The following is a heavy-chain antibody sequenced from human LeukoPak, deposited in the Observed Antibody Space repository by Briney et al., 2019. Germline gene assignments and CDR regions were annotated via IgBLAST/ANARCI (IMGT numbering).Heavy chain of an antibody. CDR2: IYYSGST. CDR1: GGSISSSSYY. J-gene: IGHJ4*02. V-gene: IGHV4-39*07. Sequence: SETLSLTRTVSGGSISSSSYYWGWIRQPPGKGLEWIGSIYYSGSTYYNPSLKSRVTISVDTSKNQFSLKLSSVTAADTAVYYCARVPWTGYSVRYFDYWGQGTLVTVSS. CDR3: ARVPWTGYSVRYFDY. D-gene: IGHD3/OR15-3a*01.